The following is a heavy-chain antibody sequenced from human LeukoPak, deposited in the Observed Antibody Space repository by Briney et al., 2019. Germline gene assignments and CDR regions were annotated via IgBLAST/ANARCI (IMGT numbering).Heavy chain of an antibody. D-gene: IGHD1-26*01. CDR3: ARHRGVGDTIPFDY. CDR2: IYYSGST. J-gene: IGHJ4*02. CDR1: GGSISSYY. V-gene: IGHV4-59*08. Sequence: SETLSLTCTVSGGSISSYYWSWIRQPPGKGLEWIGYIYYSGSTNYNPSLKSRVTISVDTSKNQFSLKLSSVTAADTAVYYCARHRGVGDTIPFDYWGQGTLVTVSS.